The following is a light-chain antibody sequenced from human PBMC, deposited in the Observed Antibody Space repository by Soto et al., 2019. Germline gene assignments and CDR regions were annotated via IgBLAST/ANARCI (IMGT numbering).Light chain of an antibody. Sequence: QSALTQPASVSGSPGQSITISCTGTISDVGGNKFVSWYQQYPGKAPKLMPCDVSNRLSGVSNRFSGSKSGNTASLTISGLQAEDEADYYCSSFAGSNYVFGTGTKVTVL. CDR1: ISDVGGNKF. J-gene: IGLJ1*01. V-gene: IGLV2-14*03. CDR3: SSFAGSNYV. CDR2: DVS.